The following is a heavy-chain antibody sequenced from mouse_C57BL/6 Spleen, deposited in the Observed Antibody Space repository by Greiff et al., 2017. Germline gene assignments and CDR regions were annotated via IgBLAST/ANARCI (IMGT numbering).Heavy chain of an antibody. D-gene: IGHD2-4*01. Sequence: QVQLQQSGAELVKPGASVKLSCKASGYTFTSYWMHWVKQRPGQGLEWIGMIHPTSGSTNYNEKFKSKATLTVDKSSSTAYMQLSSLTSEDSAVYYCARNGPLHYDYDGFDYWGKGTTLTVSS. CDR2: IHPTSGST. V-gene: IGHV1-64*01. CDR3: ARNGPLHYDYDGFDY. J-gene: IGHJ2*01. CDR1: GYTFTSYW.